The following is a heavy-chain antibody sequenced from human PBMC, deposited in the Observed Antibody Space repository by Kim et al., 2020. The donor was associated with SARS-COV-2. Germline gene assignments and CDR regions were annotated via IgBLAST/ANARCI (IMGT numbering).Heavy chain of an antibody. Sequence: SETLSLTCTVSGGSISSGGYYWSWIRQHPGKGLEWIGYIYYSGSTYYNPSLKSRVTISVDTSKNQFSLKLSSVTAADTAVYYCARGIWGSSSPAHYYYYYMDVWGKGTTVTVSS. CDR2: IYYSGST. D-gene: IGHD6-6*01. CDR1: GGSISSGGYY. CDR3: ARGIWGSSSPAHYYYYYMDV. V-gene: IGHV4-31*03. J-gene: IGHJ6*03.